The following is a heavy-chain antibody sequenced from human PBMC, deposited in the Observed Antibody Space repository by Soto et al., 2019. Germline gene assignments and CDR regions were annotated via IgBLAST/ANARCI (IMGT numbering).Heavy chain of an antibody. Sequence: PSETLSLTWTVSGGSISSYYWSWIRQPPGKGLEWIGYIYYSGSTNYNPSLKSRVTISVDTSKNQFSLKLSSVTAADTAVYYCARLGYSYGYETYYMDVWGKGTTVTVSS. D-gene: IGHD5-18*01. CDR3: ARLGYSYGYETYYMDV. CDR2: IYYSGST. V-gene: IGHV4-59*08. J-gene: IGHJ6*03. CDR1: GGSISSYY.